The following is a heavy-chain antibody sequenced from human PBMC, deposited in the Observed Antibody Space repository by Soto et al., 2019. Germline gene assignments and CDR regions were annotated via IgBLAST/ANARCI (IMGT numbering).Heavy chain of an antibody. V-gene: IGHV3-15*01. CDR1: GFTFSNAW. Sequence: GGSLRLSCAASGFTFSNAWMSWVRQAPGKGLEWVGRIKSKTDGGTTDYAAPVKGRFTISRDDSKNTLYLQMNSLKTEDTAVYYCTTSYGDYPAGRDDAFDIWGQGTMGTGS. CDR2: IKSKTDGGTT. D-gene: IGHD4-17*01. CDR3: TTSYGDYPAGRDDAFDI. J-gene: IGHJ3*02.